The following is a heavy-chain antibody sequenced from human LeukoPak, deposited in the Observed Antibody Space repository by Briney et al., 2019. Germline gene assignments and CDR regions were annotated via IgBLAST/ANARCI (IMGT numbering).Heavy chain of an antibody. CDR2: INSDGSST. J-gene: IGHJ4*02. D-gene: IGHD6-13*01. V-gene: IGHV3-74*01. CDR3: ARGRPGYYFDY. CDR1: GFTFSSDW. Sequence: PGGSLRLSCAASGFTFSSDWMHWVRQVPGKGLVWVSRINSDGSSTAYADSVKGRFTISRDNAKNTLYLQMNSLRAEDTAVYYCARGRPGYYFDYWGQGTLVTVSS.